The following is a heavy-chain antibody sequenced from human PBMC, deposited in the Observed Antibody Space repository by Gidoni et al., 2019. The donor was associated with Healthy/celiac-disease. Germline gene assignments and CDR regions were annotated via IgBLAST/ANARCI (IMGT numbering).Heavy chain of an antibody. D-gene: IGHD2-15*01. CDR2: IYYLGST. V-gene: IGHV4-39*07. CDR3: ARDRRGVVAAHFDY. CDR1: GGAISRSSYY. Sequence: QLQLQESGPGLVKPSATLSLTCTVSGGAISRSSYYWGWIRQPPGKGREWIGSIYYLGSTYYNPSLTSRVTISVDTSKNQFSLKLSSVIAADTAVDYCARDRRGVVAAHFDYWGQGTLVTVSS. J-gene: IGHJ4*02.